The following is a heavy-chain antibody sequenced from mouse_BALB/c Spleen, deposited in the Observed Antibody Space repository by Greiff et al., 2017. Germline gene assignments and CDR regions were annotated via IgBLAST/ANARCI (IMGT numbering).Heavy chain of an antibody. CDR3: NAGGNYPYAMDY. D-gene: IGHD2-1*01. J-gene: IGHJ4*01. CDR2: IDPENGDT. V-gene: IGHV14-4*02. CDR1: GFNIKDYY. Sequence: DVKLQESGAELVRSGASVKLSCTASGFNIKDYYMHWVKQRPEQGLEWIGWIDPENGDTEYAPKFQGKATMTADTSSNTAYLQLSSLTSEDTAVYYCNAGGNYPYAMDYWGQGTSVTVSS.